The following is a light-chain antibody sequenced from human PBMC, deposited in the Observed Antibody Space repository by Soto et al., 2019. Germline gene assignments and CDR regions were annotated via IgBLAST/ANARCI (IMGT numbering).Light chain of an antibody. V-gene: IGLV1-47*01. Sequence: QSVLTQPPSASGTPGRRVTISCSGRSSNIGPNYVYWYQQLPGTAPKLLIYRNDQRPSGVPDRFSGSKSGTSASLAICGLRSEDEADYYCAAWDDSLSGRVFGTGTKVTVL. CDR3: AAWDDSLSGRV. J-gene: IGLJ1*01. CDR2: RND. CDR1: SSNIGPNY.